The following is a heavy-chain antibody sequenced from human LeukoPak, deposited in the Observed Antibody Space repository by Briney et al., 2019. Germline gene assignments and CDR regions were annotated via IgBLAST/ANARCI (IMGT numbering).Heavy chain of an antibody. V-gene: IGHV4-30-4*01. CDR2: IYYSGNT. J-gene: IGHJ5*02. D-gene: IGHD3-3*01. CDR3: ARREYYDFWSGYSSNWFDP. CDR1: GGSISSGDYY. Sequence: SQTLSLTCTVSGGSISSGDYYWSWIRQPPGKGLEWIGNIYYSGNTYYNPSLKSRVTISVDTSKNQFSLKLSSVTAADTAVYYCARREYYDFWSGYSSNWFDPWGQGTLVTVSS.